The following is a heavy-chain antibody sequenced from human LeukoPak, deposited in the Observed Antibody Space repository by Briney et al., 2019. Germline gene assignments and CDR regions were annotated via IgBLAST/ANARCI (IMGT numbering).Heavy chain of an antibody. CDR1: GFTFSSYS. J-gene: IGHJ4*02. CDR2: ISSSSSYI. V-gene: IGHV3-21*06. Sequence: GGSLRLSCAASGFTFSSYSMNCVRQAPAKRLEWVSSISSSSSYIYYADSVKGRFTISIDNAKNSLYLQMNSLRAEDTAVYYCAIRGSPMVRNYWGQGTLVTVSS. D-gene: IGHD3-10*01. CDR3: AIRGSPMVRNY.